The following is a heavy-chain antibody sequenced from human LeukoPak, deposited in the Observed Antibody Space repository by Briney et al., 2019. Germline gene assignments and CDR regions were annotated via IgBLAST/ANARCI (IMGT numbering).Heavy chain of an antibody. CDR1: GFMFNIYA. J-gene: IGHJ4*02. V-gene: IGHV3-23*01. CDR3: AKDRPNYYGSEGHYYRRDGDY. CDR2: ITGRGDFT. D-gene: IGHD3-10*01. Sequence: GGSLRLSCAASGFMFNIYAMSWVRQAPGKGLEWVPSITGRGDFTFYADSVKGRFTISRDNFNNILYLQMSSLRAEDTAIYYCAKDRPNYYGSEGHYYRRDGDYWGQGTLVTVSS.